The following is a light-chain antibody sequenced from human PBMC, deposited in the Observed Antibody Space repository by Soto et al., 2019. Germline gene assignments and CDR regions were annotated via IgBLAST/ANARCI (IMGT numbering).Light chain of an antibody. J-gene: IGKJ1*01. CDR1: QGISSN. CDR2: GAS. V-gene: IGKV1-9*01. CDR3: QKLNAYPPWT. Sequence: QLTQSPSSLSASVGDRVTITCRASQGISSNLAWYQQKPGRAPKLLIFGASTLQSGVPSRFSGSGSGTDFTPTISSLQPEDFATYFCQKLNAYPPWTFGQGTKVEIK.